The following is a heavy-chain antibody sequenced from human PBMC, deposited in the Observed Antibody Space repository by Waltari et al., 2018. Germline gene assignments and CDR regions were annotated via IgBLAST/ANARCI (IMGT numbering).Heavy chain of an antibody. CDR1: GDSISGNYW. J-gene: IGHJ4*02. CDR2: VHHSGKT. CDR3: AGDRAIGLFFDY. D-gene: IGHD2-2*01. V-gene: IGHV4-4*02. Sequence: QVQLQESGQGLAQPSGTLSLTCAVSGDSISGNYWWSWVRQSPEKGLEWIGQVHHSGKTHYNPSLQSRVTISVDKPKNQFSLNLNSVTAADTAIYYCAGDRAIGLFFDYWGRGTLVTVSS.